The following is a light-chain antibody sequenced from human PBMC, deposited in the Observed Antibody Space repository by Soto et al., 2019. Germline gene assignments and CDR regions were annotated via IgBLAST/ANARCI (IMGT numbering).Light chain of an antibody. Sequence: SYELTQPPSVSVAPGNTAKITCGGDNIGSKSVHWYQQKAGQAPVLVIYYDSDRPSGIPERFSGSKSANTATLTISRVEAGDEADYSCQVWDGSRDRVFGGGTQLTVL. CDR2: YDS. V-gene: IGLV3-21*04. CDR3: QVWDGSRDRV. CDR1: NIGSKS. J-gene: IGLJ2*01.